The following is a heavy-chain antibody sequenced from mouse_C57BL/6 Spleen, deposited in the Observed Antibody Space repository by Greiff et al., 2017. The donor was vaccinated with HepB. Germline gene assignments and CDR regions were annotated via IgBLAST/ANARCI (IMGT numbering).Heavy chain of an antibody. CDR2: IHPNSGST. CDR3: AKGGDYYAMDY. Sequence: VQLQESGAELVKPGASVKLSCKASGYTFTSYWMHWVKQRPGQGLEWIGMIHPNSGSTNYNEKFKSKATLTVDKSSSTAYMQLSSLTSEDSAVYYCAKGGDYYAMDYWGQGTSVTVSS. V-gene: IGHV1-64*01. CDR1: GYTFTSYW. J-gene: IGHJ4*01.